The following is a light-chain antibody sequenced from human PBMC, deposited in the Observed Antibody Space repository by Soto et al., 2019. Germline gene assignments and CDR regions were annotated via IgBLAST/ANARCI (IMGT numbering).Light chain of an antibody. CDR1: SSDVGGYNS. CDR2: EVS. V-gene: IGLV2-14*01. Sequence: QSVLTQPASVSGSPGQSITISCTGTSSDVGGYNSVSWYQHHPGKAPKLMIYEVSNRPSGVSNRFSGSKSGNTDSLTISGLQAEDEADYYCGSYTTSSTLVVFGGGTKVTVL. J-gene: IGLJ2*01. CDR3: GSYTTSSTLVV.